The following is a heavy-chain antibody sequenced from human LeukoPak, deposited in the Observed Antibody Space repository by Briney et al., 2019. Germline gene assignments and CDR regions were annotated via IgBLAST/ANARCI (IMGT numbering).Heavy chain of an antibody. CDR3: ARVVGATSPIFDY. CDR1: GGSFSGYY. V-gene: IGHV4-34*01. CDR2: INHSGST. Sequence: PSETLSLTCAVYGGSFSGYYWSWIRQPPGKGLEWIGEINHSGSTNYNPSLKSRVTISVDTSKNQFSLKLSSVTAADTAVYYCARVVGATSPIFDYWGQGTLVTVSS. D-gene: IGHD1-26*01. J-gene: IGHJ4*02.